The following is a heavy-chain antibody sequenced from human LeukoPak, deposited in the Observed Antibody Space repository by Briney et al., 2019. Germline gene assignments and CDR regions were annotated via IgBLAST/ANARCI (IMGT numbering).Heavy chain of an antibody. CDR3: TRDTGTTGEVKSDP. D-gene: IGHD4-17*01. Sequence: PSETLSLTCTVSGNSFGDYYWSWIRQPAGKGLEWIGRIYTSGGTTYNPSLKSRVTMSVDTSKSQFSLNLMSVTAADTAVYYYTRDTGTTGEVKSDPWGQGTLVTVSS. J-gene: IGHJ5*02. CDR1: GNSFGDYY. CDR2: IYTSGGT. V-gene: IGHV4-4*07.